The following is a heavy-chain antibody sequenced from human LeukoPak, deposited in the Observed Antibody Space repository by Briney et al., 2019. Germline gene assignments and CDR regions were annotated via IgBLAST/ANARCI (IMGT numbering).Heavy chain of an antibody. CDR2: INHSGST. CDR3: AREEAVAGPKIFDY. J-gene: IGHJ4*02. CDR1: GGSFSGYY. Sequence: PSETLSLTCAVYGGSFSGYYWSWIRQPPGKGLEWIGEINHSGSTNYNPSLKSRVTISVDTSKNQFSLKLSSVTAADTAVYYCAREEAVAGPKIFDYWGQGTLVTVSS. V-gene: IGHV4-34*01. D-gene: IGHD6-19*01.